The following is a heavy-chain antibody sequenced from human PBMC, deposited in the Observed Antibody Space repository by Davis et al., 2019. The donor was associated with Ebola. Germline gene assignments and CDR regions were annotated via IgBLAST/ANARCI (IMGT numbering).Heavy chain of an antibody. J-gene: IGHJ5*02. CDR3: TRGSGGSCYSCLFDWFDP. D-gene: IGHD2-15*01. CDR2: IRSKAYGWTT. CDR1: GFTFGDYA. Sequence: GESLKISCTASGFTFGDYAMSWVRQAPGKGLERVGFIRSKAYGWTTEYAASLKGRFTISRDDSKRIAYLQMNSLKTEDTAVYYCTRGSGGSCYSCLFDWFDPWGQGTLVTVSS. V-gene: IGHV3-49*04.